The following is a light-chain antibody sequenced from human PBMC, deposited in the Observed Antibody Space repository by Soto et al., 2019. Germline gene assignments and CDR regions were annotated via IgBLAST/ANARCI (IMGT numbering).Light chain of an antibody. CDR3: QSYDSSLSGYV. CDR1: NSNIGAGYD. Sequence: SGLGHPHSGAGTPCRKFTISCTGSNSNIGAGYDVHWYQQIPGTAPKLLISGNSNRPSGVPDRFSGSKSGTSASLAITGLQAEDDADYSCQSYDSSLSGYVFGTGTKVTV. V-gene: IGLV1-40*01. J-gene: IGLJ1*01. CDR2: GNS.